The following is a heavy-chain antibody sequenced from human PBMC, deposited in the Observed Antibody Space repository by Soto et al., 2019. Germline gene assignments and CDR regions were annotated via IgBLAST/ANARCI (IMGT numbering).Heavy chain of an antibody. Sequence: QVQLVQSGAEVKKPGASVKVSCKASGYTFTSYGISWVRQAPGQGLEWMGWISAYNGNTNYAQKLQGRVTMNTDTSTGTAYMELRSLSSDDAAVYYCARVSLVRGVFRWYFDLWGRGPLVTVSS. D-gene: IGHD3-10*01. CDR1: GYTFTSYG. J-gene: IGHJ2*01. CDR3: ARVSLVRGVFRWYFDL. CDR2: ISAYNGNT. V-gene: IGHV1-18*01.